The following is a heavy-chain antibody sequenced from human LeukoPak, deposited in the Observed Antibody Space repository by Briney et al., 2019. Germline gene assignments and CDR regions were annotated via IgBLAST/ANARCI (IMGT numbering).Heavy chain of an antibody. CDR1: GYSISSGYY. D-gene: IGHD6-19*01. Sequence: SETLSLTCTVSGYSISSGYYWGWIRQPPGKGLEWIGSIYHSGSTYYNPSLKSRVTISVDTSKNQFSLKLSSVTAADTAVYYCARAGSSGWPYYCYYMDVWGKGTTVTVSS. CDR2: IYHSGST. V-gene: IGHV4-38-2*02. CDR3: ARAGSSGWPYYCYYMDV. J-gene: IGHJ6*03.